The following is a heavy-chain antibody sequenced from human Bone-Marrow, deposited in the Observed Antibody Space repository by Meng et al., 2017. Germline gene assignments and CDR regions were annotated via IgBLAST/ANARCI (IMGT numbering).Heavy chain of an antibody. J-gene: IGHJ3*02. V-gene: IGHV1-69*02. CDR3: ARPGYYYDSSGQRNAFDI. D-gene: IGHD3-22*01. CDR1: GGTFSSYP. CDR2: IIPILGIA. Sequence: SVKVSCKASGGTFSSYPISWVRQAPGQGLEWMGRIIPILGIANYAQKFQGRVTITADKSTSTAYMELSSLRSEDTAVYYCARPGYYYDSSGQRNAFDIWGQGTMVTVSS.